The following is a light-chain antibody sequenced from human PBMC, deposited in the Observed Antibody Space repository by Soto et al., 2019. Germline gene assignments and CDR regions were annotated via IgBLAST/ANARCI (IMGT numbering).Light chain of an antibody. Sequence: DIRMTQSPSTLSASVGDRVTITCRASQSISSWLAWYQQKPGKAPKLLIYKASSLESGVPSRFSGSGSGTEFTLTISSLQPDDFATYYCQQDNSYPYTFGQGTK. CDR3: QQDNSYPYT. J-gene: IGKJ2*01. CDR2: KAS. CDR1: QSISSW. V-gene: IGKV1-5*03.